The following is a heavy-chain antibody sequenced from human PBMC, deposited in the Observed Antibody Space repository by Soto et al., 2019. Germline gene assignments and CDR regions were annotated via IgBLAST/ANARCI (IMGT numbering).Heavy chain of an antibody. CDR3: ARAAPSGYLNF. D-gene: IGHD5-12*01. V-gene: IGHV1-69*02. Sequence: QVQLVQSGAEVKKPGSSVKVSCKASGGTFSSYTISWVRQAPGQGLEWKGRIIPILGIANYAQKFQGRVTITADKSTSTAYMELSSLRSEDTAVYYCARAAPSGYLNFWGQGTLVTVSS. J-gene: IGHJ4*02. CDR2: IIPILGIA. CDR1: GGTFSSYT.